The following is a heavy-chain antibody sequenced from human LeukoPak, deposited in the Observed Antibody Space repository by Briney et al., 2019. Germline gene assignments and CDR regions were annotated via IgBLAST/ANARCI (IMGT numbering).Heavy chain of an antibody. V-gene: IGHV1-2*02. Sequence: ASVKVSCKASGYTFTGYYMHRVRQAPGQGLEWMGWINPNSGGTNYAQKFQGRVTMTRDTSISTACMELSRLRSDDTAVYYCARDGHDSSGYYYAWGQGTLVTVSS. D-gene: IGHD3-22*01. J-gene: IGHJ5*02. CDR1: GYTFTGYY. CDR2: INPNSGGT. CDR3: ARDGHDSSGYYYA.